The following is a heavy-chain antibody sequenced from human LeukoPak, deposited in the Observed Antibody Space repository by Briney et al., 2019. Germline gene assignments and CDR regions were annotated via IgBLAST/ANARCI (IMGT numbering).Heavy chain of an antibody. D-gene: IGHD5-18*01. CDR3: ARGGYHAYYLDY. V-gene: IGHV3-23*01. J-gene: IGHJ4*02. CDR1: GFTFSSSA. Sequence: GGSLRLSCAASGFTFSSSAMSWVRQAPGKGLEWVSSITDSGDGTYYADSVKGRFTISRDDSKNTLYLQMNSLRAEDTAVYYCARGGYHAYYLDYWGQGSLVTVSS. CDR2: ITDSGDGT.